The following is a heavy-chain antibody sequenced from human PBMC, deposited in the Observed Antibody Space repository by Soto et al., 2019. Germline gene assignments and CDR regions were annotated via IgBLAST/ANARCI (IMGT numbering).Heavy chain of an antibody. Sequence: GGSLRLSCAASGFTFSSYAMSWVRQAPGKGLEWVSAISGSGGSTYYADSVKGRFTISRDNSKNTLYLQMNSLRAEDTAVYYCAKGTRGLWTMVRGAALNVPFAFDIRGQGTMVTVSS. CDR3: AKGTRGLWTMVRGAALNVPFAFDI. CDR1: GFTFSSYA. CDR2: ISGSGGST. J-gene: IGHJ3*02. V-gene: IGHV3-23*01. D-gene: IGHD3-10*01.